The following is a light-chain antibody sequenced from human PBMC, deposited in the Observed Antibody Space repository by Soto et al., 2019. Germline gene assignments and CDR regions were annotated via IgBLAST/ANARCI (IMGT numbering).Light chain of an antibody. Sequence: QSALTQPASVSGSPGQSITISCTGTSSDVGGYHYVSWYQQHPGKAPKLMIYEVSNRPSGVSNRFSGSKSGNTASLTISGLQAEDEADYLCSSYTSSSPLVLGGGTKVTVL. CDR1: SSDVGGYHY. V-gene: IGLV2-14*01. CDR3: SSYTSSSPLV. J-gene: IGLJ3*02. CDR2: EVS.